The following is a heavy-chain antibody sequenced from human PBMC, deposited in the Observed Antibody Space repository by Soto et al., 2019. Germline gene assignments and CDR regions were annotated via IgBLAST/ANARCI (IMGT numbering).Heavy chain of an antibody. CDR3: ARDSGYCSTTTCSAPFDP. CDR1: GGSISSYY. V-gene: IGHV4-59*01. D-gene: IGHD2-2*01. Sequence: QVQLQESGPGLVKPSETLSLTCSVSGGSISSYYWSWIRQPPGKGLEWIGYISYSGSTNYSPSLRSRVPISVDTSRNQFGLTVTSVTAADTAVYYCARDSGYCSTTTCSAPFDPWGQGTLVTVSS. CDR2: ISYSGST. J-gene: IGHJ5*02.